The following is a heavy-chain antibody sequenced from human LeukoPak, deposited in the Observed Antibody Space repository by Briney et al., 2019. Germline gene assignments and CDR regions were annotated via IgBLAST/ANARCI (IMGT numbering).Heavy chain of an antibody. CDR1: GGSISGYY. J-gene: IGHJ4*02. Sequence: PSETLSLTCTVSGGSISGYYWSWLRQPPGRGLEWIGYFYYSGSTNYNPSLKGPVTISVDTSKNQFSLKLSSVTAADTAVYYCARGPNSGYGRSDYWGQGTLVTVSS. CDR3: ARGPNSGYGRSDY. D-gene: IGHD5-12*01. CDR2: FYYSGST. V-gene: IGHV4-59*01.